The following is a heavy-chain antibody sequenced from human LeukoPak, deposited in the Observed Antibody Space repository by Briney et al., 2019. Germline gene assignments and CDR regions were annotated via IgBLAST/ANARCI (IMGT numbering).Heavy chain of an antibody. CDR2: INHSGST. J-gene: IGHJ5*02. Sequence: PSETLSLTCAVYGGSFSGYYWSWIRQPPGKGLEWIGEINHSGSTNYNPSLKSRVTISVDTSKNQFSLKLSSVTAADTAVYYCARRRSGYYSNWFDPWGQGTLVTVSS. CDR3: ARRRSGYYSNWFDP. CDR1: GGSFSGYY. D-gene: IGHD3-22*01. V-gene: IGHV4-34*01.